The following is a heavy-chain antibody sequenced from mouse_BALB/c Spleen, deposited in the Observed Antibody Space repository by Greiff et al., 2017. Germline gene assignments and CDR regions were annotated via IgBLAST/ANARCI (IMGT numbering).Heavy chain of an antibody. CDR2: ISSGGGST. Sequence: EVHLVESGGGLVKPGGSLKLSCAASGFAFSIYDMSWVRQTPEKRLEWVAYISSGGGSTYYPDTVKGRFTISRDNAKNTLYLQMSSLKSEDTAMYYCARQYGNYVWYFDVWGAGTTVTVSS. CDR1: GFAFSIYD. CDR3: ARQYGNYVWYFDV. V-gene: IGHV5-12-1*01. D-gene: IGHD2-10*02. J-gene: IGHJ1*01.